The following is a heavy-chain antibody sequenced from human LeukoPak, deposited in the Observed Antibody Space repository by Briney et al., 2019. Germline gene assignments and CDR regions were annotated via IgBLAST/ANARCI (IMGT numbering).Heavy chain of an antibody. D-gene: IGHD1-26*01. Sequence: ASVKVSCKASGYTFTSSYINWERQAPGQGLEWMGWISAYNGKTNYAQKFQGRVTMTTDSSTNTAYMDLTSLRSDDTAVYYCARGGTYYPCIDYWGQGTLVTVSS. J-gene: IGHJ4*02. CDR2: ISAYNGKT. V-gene: IGHV1-18*01. CDR1: GYTFTSSY. CDR3: ARGGTYYPCIDY.